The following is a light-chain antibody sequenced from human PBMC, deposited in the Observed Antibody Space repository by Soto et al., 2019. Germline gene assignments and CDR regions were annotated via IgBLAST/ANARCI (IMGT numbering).Light chain of an antibody. CDR2: GES. CDR1: PGISYY. Sequence: DFQMTQSPSSLSASVGDTVTITCRASPGISYYLSWSQQKPGRGPTLLIYGESTLQSGVPSQFSGSGSGTDFTLTIGSVEPEDGATYRCQNYNSAPFTFGPGTKVEIK. CDR3: QNYNSAPFT. J-gene: IGKJ3*01. V-gene: IGKV1-27*01.